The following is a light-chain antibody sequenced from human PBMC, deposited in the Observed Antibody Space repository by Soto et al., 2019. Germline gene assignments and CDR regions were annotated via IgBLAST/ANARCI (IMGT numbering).Light chain of an antibody. CDR3: QRYGSSPLT. CDR2: DAS. J-gene: IGKJ4*01. CDR1: QSVSSNY. Sequence: EIVLTQSPGTPSLSPGERATLSCRASQSVSSNYLAWYQQKPGQAPRLLIYDASSRATGIPDRFSGSGSGTDFTLTISRLEPEDFAVYYCQRYGSSPLTFGGGTKVDIK. V-gene: IGKV3-20*01.